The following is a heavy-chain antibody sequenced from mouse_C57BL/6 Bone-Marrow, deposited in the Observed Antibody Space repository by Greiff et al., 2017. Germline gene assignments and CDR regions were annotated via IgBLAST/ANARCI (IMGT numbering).Heavy chain of an antibody. Sequence: VQLQESGAELVRPGTSVKVSCTASGYAFTHYLIEWVKQRPGQGLEWIGVINPGSGGTNYNEKFKGKSTLPADNSSSTAYMQLSSLTSEDSAVYFCAREIFYYGSSFLYWGQGTLVTVSA. CDR1: GYAFTHYL. V-gene: IGHV1-54*01. CDR3: AREIFYYGSSFLY. D-gene: IGHD1-1*01. CDR2: INPGSGGT. J-gene: IGHJ3*01.